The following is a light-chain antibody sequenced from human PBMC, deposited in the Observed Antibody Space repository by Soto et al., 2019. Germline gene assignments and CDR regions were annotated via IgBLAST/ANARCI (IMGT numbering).Light chain of an antibody. CDR2: QTS. J-gene: IGKJ5*01. CDR3: QQRSTWIT. Sequence: EIVLTQSPATLSSFPGDRPTLSCRARQYINTRLAWYQHTPGQAPRLLIYQTSIRAAGIPARLSASGTGTDFTLTISDVQPEDSAVYYCQQRSTWITFGQGTRLEIK. V-gene: IGKV3D-11*01. CDR1: QYINTR.